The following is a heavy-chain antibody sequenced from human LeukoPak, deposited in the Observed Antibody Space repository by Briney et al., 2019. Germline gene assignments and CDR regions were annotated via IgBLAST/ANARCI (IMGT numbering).Heavy chain of an antibody. J-gene: IGHJ4*02. Sequence: PGGSLRLSCAASGFTFSSYAMSWVRQAPGKGLEWVSAISGSGGSTYYADSVKGRFTISRDNSKNTLYLRMNSLRAEDTAVYYCAKDRLLWLRGGYFDYWGQGTLVTVSS. D-gene: IGHD3-10*01. CDR3: AKDRLLWLRGGYFDY. V-gene: IGHV3-23*01. CDR2: ISGSGGST. CDR1: GFTFSSYA.